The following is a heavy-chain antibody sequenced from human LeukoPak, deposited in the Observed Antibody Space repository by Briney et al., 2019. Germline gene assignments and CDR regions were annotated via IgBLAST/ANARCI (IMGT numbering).Heavy chain of an antibody. D-gene: IGHD6-13*01. V-gene: IGHV3-21*01. Sequence: RSLRLSCAASGFTFSSYAMHWVRQAPGKGLEWVSTISGSGAYTYCADSVKGRFTISRDNAKNSLYLQMNSLRAEDTAVYYCARGGKAAAGTLSGYWGQGTLVTVSS. CDR2: ISGSGAYT. CDR1: GFTFSSYA. CDR3: ARGGKAAAGTLSGY. J-gene: IGHJ4*02.